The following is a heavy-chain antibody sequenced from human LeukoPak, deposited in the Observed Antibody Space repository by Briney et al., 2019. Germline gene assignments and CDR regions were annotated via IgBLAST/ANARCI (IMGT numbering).Heavy chain of an antibody. D-gene: IGHD5-12*01. CDR2: INAGNGNT. Sequence: ASVKVSCKASGYTFTSYAMHWVRQAPGQRLEWMGSINAGNGNTKYSQKFQGRVTITRDTSASTAYMELSSLRSEDTAVYSCARGVATNRYYFDYWGQRTLVTVSS. CDR3: ARGVATNRYYFDY. CDR1: GYTFTSYA. V-gene: IGHV1-3*01. J-gene: IGHJ4*02.